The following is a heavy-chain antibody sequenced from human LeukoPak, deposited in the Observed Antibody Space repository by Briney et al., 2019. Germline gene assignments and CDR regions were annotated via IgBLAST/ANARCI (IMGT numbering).Heavy chain of an antibody. D-gene: IGHD1-26*01. CDR3: ARDNSVGDVAWWFDP. CDR1: GYSFSAYY. Sequence: ASVKVSCKASGYSFSAYYIQWVRQAPGQGLEWLGLINPSGSSTPYAQKFQGRVTMTRDMSTTTDYMELSSLRSEDTAVYYCARDNSVGDVAWWFDPWGQGTLVTVSS. J-gene: IGHJ5*02. V-gene: IGHV1-46*01. CDR2: INPSGSST.